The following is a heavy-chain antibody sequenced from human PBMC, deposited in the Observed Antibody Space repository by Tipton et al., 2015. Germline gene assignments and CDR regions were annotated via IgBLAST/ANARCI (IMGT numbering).Heavy chain of an antibody. D-gene: IGHD6-13*01. V-gene: IGHV5-51*01. CDR2: IYPGDSDT. J-gene: IGHJ5*02. CDR3: ARGAQHSTWS. CDR1: GYSFATYW. Sequence: QLVQSGAEVKKAGESLKISCKGSGYSFATYWIGWVRQMPGKGLEWMGIIYPGDSDTKYNPSFQGHITISADKSITTAYVQWNSLKASDTAMYYCARGAQHSTWSWGQGTLVTVSS.